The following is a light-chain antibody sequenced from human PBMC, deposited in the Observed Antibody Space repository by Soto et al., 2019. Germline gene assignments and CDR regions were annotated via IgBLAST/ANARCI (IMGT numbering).Light chain of an antibody. CDR3: QKHDGVPQ. CDR1: QSVSSSY. CDR2: GAS. Sequence: EIVLTQSPGTLSLSPGERATLSCRASQSVSSSYLAWYQQKPGQAPRLLIYGASSRATGIPDRFSGSGSGTDFTLTISRLEPEDFATYYCQKHDGVPQFGPGTRIDIK. J-gene: IGKJ3*01. V-gene: IGKV3-20*01.